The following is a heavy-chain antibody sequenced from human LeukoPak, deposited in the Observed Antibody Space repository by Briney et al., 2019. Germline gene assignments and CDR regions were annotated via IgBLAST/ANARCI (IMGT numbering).Heavy chain of an antibody. D-gene: IGHD2-15*01. V-gene: IGHV4-61*05. J-gene: IGHJ4*02. CDR2: IYYTGST. CDR3: ARTLIAATISSPKYYFDS. CDR1: GGSISSSSYY. Sequence: SETLSLTCTVSGGSISSSSYYWSWIRQPPGKGLEWIGYIYYTGSTNYNPSLKSRVTISVDTSKNQFSLKLSSVTAADTAVFYCARTLIAATISSPKYYFDSWGQGTLVTVSS.